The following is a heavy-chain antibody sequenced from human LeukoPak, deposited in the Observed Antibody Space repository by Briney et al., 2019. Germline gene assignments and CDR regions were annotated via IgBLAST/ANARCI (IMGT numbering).Heavy chain of an antibody. Sequence: ASVKVSCKASGYTFTGYYMHWVRQAPGQGLEWMGWINPNSGGTNYAQKFQGRVAMTRDTSISTAYMELSRLRSDDTAVYYCARDYEALNWFDPWGQGTLVTASS. CDR2: INPNSGGT. D-gene: IGHD3-16*01. J-gene: IGHJ5*02. V-gene: IGHV1-2*02. CDR1: GYTFTGYY. CDR3: ARDYEALNWFDP.